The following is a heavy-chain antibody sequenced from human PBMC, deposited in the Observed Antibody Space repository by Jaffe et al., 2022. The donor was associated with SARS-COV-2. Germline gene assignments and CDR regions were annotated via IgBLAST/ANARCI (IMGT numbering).Heavy chain of an antibody. D-gene: IGHD6-19*01. CDR1: GFTFSSYA. CDR3: ARVQGPWEQWLAFDY. J-gene: IGHJ4*02. V-gene: IGHV3-30*04. CDR2: ISYDGSNK. Sequence: QVQLVESGGGVVQPGRSLRLSCAASGFTFSSYAMHWVRQAPGKGLEWVAVISYDGSNKYYADSVKGRFTISRDNSKNTLYLQMNSLRAEDTAVYYCARVQGPWEQWLAFDYWGQGTLVTVSS.